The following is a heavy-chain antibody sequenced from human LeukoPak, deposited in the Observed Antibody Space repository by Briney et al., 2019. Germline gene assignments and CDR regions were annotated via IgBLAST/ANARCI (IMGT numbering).Heavy chain of an antibody. V-gene: IGHV3-23*01. J-gene: IGHJ4*02. CDR2: ISGSGGST. D-gene: IGHD6-13*01. CDR3: YSASTINIAEHDY. CDR1: GFTFSSYA. Sequence: GGSLRLSCAASGFTFSSYAMSWVRQAPGKGLGWVSAISGSGGSTYYADSVKGRFTISRDNSKNTLYLQMNSLRAEDTAVYYCYSASTINIAEHDYWGQGTLVTVSS.